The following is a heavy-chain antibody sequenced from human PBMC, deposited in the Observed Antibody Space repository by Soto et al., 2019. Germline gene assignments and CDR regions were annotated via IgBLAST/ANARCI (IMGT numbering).Heavy chain of an antibody. Sequence: QPGGSLRLSCAASGFTFSSYWMHWVRQAPGKGLVWVSRINSDGSSTSYADSVKGRFTISRDNAKNTLYLQMNSLRAEDTAVYYCASKYYDFWSGYYRSYYGMDVWGQGTTVTVSS. CDR1: GFTFSSYW. CDR2: INSDGSST. D-gene: IGHD3-3*01. CDR3: ASKYYDFWSGYYRSYYGMDV. V-gene: IGHV3-74*01. J-gene: IGHJ6*02.